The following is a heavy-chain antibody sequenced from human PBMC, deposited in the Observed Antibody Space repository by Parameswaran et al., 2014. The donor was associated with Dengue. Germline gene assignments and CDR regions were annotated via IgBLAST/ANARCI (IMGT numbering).Heavy chain of an antibody. Sequence: KWIRQSPSRGLEWLGRTYYRSKWYNDYVESMKSRITINPDTSKNQFSLQLNSVTPEDTAVYYCARARGYFDLWGRGTLVTVSS. V-gene: IGHV6-1*01. J-gene: IGHJ2*01. CDR3: ARARGYFDL. CDR2: TYYRSKWYN. D-gene: IGHD3-10*01.